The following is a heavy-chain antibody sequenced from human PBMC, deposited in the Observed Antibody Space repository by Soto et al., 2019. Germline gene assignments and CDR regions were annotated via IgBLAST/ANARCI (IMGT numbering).Heavy chain of an antibody. V-gene: IGHV1-8*01. Sequence: QVQLVQSGAEVKKPGASVKVSCKASGYTFTSYDINWVRQAIGQGLEWMGWMNPNSGNTGYAQKFQGRFTMTTNTSISTAYMELSSLRSEDTAVYYCARRGYSSSWYYYYYYGMDVWGQGTTVTVSS. J-gene: IGHJ6*02. CDR2: MNPNSGNT. CDR3: ARRGYSSSWYYYYYYGMDV. D-gene: IGHD6-13*01. CDR1: GYTFTSYD.